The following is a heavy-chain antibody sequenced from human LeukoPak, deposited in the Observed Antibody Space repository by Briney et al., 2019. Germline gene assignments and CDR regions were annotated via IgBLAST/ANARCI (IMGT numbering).Heavy chain of an antibody. D-gene: IGHD3-16*01. V-gene: IGHV4-39*07. J-gene: IGHJ4*02. Sequence: SETLSLTCTVSGASISGSGYYWGWIRQPPGKGLEWIGNIYDSGSTYYNASLQSRVTISIDTSKNQFSLRLSSVTAADTAVYYCARARYDYVFDYWGQGTLVTVSS. CDR2: IYDSGST. CDR1: GASISGSGYY. CDR3: ARARYDYVFDY.